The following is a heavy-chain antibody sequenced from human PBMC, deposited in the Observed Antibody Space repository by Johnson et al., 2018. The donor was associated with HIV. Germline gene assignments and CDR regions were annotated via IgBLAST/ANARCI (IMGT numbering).Heavy chain of an antibody. CDR1: GFTFSDYY. D-gene: IGHD3-16*01. CDR2: ITGSGTVV. Sequence: QMQLVESGGGLVKPGGSLRLSCAASGFTFSDYYMSWNRQAPGKGLEWVSYITGSGTVVYDADSVKGRFTISTDNAKNSLYLKMKSRGADDTAVYYCARGGSDVFDIWGRGTMVTVSS. CDR3: ARGGSDVFDI. V-gene: IGHV3-11*04. J-gene: IGHJ3*02.